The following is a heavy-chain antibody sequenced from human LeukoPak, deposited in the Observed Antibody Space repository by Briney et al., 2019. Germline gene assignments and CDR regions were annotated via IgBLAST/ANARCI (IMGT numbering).Heavy chain of an antibody. Sequence: GGSLRLSCAASGSTFSSYSMNWVRQAPGKGLEWVSSISSSSSYIYYADSVKGRFTISRDNAKNSLYLQMNSLRAEDTAVYYCARDITIFGVVTSDAFDIWGQGTMVTVSS. V-gene: IGHV3-21*01. D-gene: IGHD3-3*01. J-gene: IGHJ3*02. CDR3: ARDITIFGVVTSDAFDI. CDR2: ISSSSSYI. CDR1: GSTFSSYS.